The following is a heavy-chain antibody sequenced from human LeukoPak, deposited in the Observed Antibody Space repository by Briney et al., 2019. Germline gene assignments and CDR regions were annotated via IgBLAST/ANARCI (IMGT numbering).Heavy chain of an antibody. V-gene: IGHV3-74*01. CDR1: GFTFSSYE. CDR2: INSDGRST. D-gene: IGHD4-17*01. Sequence: GGSLRLSCAASGFTFSSYEMNWGRQAPGKGLGWGSRINSDGRSTSYADSVKGRFTTSTDNAKNTLYLQMHSLRTEDTAVYYCAKGGATVTRYVDQWGQGTLVTVSS. CDR3: AKGGATVTRYVDQ. J-gene: IGHJ4*02.